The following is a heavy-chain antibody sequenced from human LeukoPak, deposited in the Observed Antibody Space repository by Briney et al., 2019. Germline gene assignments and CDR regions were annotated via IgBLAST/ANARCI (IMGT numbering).Heavy chain of an antibody. CDR2: INHSGST. J-gene: IGHJ4*02. Sequence: KTSETLSLTCAVYGGSFSGYYWSWIRQPPGKGLEWIGEINHSGSTNYNPSLKSRVTISVDTSKNQFSLQLNSVTPEDTAVHYCARESSGWHSNFDYWGQGTLVTVSS. CDR1: GGSFSGYY. V-gene: IGHV4-34*01. CDR3: ARESSGWHSNFDY. D-gene: IGHD6-19*01.